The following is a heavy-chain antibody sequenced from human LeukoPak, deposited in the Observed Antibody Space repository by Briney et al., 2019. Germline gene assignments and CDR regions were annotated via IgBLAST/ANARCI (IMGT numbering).Heavy chain of an antibody. J-gene: IGHJ4*02. V-gene: IGHV3-21*03. D-gene: IGHD6-13*01. CDR1: GFSFDADT. CDR2: ISGSGLYI. CDR3: ARGSYSSSWFEKYYFDS. Sequence: PGGSLRLSCAASGFSFDADTMNWIRQAPGRGLEWVSSISGSGLYIFYADSMKGRFTVSRDNAKNSLYLQMHSLKAEDTSVYFSARGSYSSSWFEKYYFDSWGQGTLVTVSA.